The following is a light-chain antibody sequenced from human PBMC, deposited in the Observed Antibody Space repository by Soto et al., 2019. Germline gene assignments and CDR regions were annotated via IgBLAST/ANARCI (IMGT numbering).Light chain of an antibody. J-gene: IGKJ2*01. Sequence: EIVMTQSPATLSVSPGERATLSCRASQSVSSNLAWYQQKPGQAPRLLIYGASTRATGIPARFSGSGSGTEFTLTISRLHSEDVAVYYCQKYNNWPYTFGQGTKLEIK. CDR2: GAS. V-gene: IGKV3-15*01. CDR3: QKYNNWPYT. CDR1: QSVSSN.